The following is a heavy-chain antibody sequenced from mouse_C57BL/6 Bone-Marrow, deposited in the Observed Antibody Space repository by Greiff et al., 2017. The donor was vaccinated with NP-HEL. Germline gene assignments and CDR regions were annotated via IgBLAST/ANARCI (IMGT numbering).Heavy chain of an antibody. CDR3: AGDDGYYAMDY. CDR2: LNPSTGGT. J-gene: IGHJ4*01. D-gene: IGHD2-3*01. CDR1: GYTFTSYW. V-gene: IGHV1-53*01. Sequence: VKLQQPGTELVKPGASVKLSCKASGYTFTSYWMHWVKQRPGQGLEWIGNLNPSTGGTNYNEKFKSKATLTVDKSASTAYMQLSRLTSEDSAVEYCAGDDGYYAMDYWGQGTSVTVSS.